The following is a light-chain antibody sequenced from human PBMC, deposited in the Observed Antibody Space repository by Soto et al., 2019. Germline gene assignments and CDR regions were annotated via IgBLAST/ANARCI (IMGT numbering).Light chain of an antibody. J-gene: IGKJ5*01. Sequence: EIVLTQSPGTLSLSPGERATLSCRASESVRSSYLAWYQQKPGQAPRLLIYDASTRATGIPARFSGSGSGTDFTLTISSLEPEDFAVYYCQHYAGGSRITFGQGTRREIK. V-gene: IGKV3-20*01. CDR1: ESVRSSY. CDR3: QHYAGGSRIT. CDR2: DAS.